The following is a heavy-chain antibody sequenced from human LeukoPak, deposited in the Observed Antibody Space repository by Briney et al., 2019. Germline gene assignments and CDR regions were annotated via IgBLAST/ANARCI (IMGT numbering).Heavy chain of an antibody. CDR3: ARRSAIWFGFGRGAFDI. V-gene: IGHV4-34*01. D-gene: IGHD3-10*01. CDR1: GGSFSGYY. CDR2: IYYSGST. Sequence: SETLSLTCAVYGGSFSGYYWGWIRQPPGKGLEWIGSIYYSGSTYYNPSLKSRVTISVDTSKNQFSLKLSSVTAADTAVYYCARRSAIWFGFGRGAFDIWGQGTMVTVSS. J-gene: IGHJ3*02.